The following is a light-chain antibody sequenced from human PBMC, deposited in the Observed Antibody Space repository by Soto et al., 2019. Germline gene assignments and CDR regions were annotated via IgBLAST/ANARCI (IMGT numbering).Light chain of an antibody. Sequence: EIVLTQSPGTLYLSPGERATLSCRASQSVGSGYLAWYQQKSGQAPRLLLFGASNRTTGVPDRFSGSGSGTDFTLTISSLEPEDFAVYSCQQDGSSPYSFGQGTKLEI. CDR2: GAS. V-gene: IGKV3-20*01. CDR1: QSVGSGY. J-gene: IGKJ2*03. CDR3: QQDGSSPYS.